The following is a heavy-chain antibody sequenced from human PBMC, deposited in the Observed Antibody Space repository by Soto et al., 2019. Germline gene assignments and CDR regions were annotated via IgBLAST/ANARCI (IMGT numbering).Heavy chain of an antibody. CDR1: GGSIRRHY. Sequence: SETLSLTCTVTGGSIRRHYWSWIRQTPGKGLEWIGYLYNTGSTIYNPSLKSRVTISVDTSKNQFSLKLNSLTAADTAVYYCARDLLGYCGTDCNPLDVWGQGTTVTVS. CDR2: LYNTGST. V-gene: IGHV4-59*11. D-gene: IGHD2-21*02. J-gene: IGHJ6*02. CDR3: ARDLLGYCGTDCNPLDV.